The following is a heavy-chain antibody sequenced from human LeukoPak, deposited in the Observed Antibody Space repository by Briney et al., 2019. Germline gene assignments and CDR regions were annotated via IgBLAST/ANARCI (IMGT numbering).Heavy chain of an antibody. CDR2: ISAYNGNT. D-gene: IGHD3-10*01. Sequence: ASAKVSCKASGYTFTSYGISWVRQAHGQGLEWMGWISAYNGNTNYAQKLQGRVTMTTDTSTSTAYMELRSLRSDDTAVYYCARGTGSVWFGEAAFDYWGQGTLVTVSS. V-gene: IGHV1-18*01. CDR1: GYTFTSYG. CDR3: ARGTGSVWFGEAAFDY. J-gene: IGHJ4*02.